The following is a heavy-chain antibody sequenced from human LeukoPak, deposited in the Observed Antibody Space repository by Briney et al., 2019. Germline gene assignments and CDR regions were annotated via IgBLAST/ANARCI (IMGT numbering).Heavy chain of an antibody. CDR1: GFTFSSYW. D-gene: IGHD1-7*01. V-gene: IGHV3-7*01. CDR3: AREDDWNYEDY. Sequence: GGSLRLSCAASGFTFSSYWMSWVRQAPGRGLEWMANIKQDGSEKYYVNSVKGRFTISRDNAKNSLYLQMNSLRAEDTAIYFCAREDDWNYEDYWGQGTLVTVSS. J-gene: IGHJ4*02. CDR2: IKQDGSEK.